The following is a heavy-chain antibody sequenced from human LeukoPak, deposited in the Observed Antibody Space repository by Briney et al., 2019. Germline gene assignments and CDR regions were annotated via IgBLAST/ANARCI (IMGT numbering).Heavy chain of an antibody. CDR1: GFTFSSYA. D-gene: IGHD2-21*02. Sequence: GGSLRLSCAASGFTFSSYAMSWVRQAPGKGLEWVSAISGSGGSTYYADSVKGRFTISRDNAKNSLFLQMNSLRNEDTAVYYCVRDAVTAYWGQGTLVTVSS. J-gene: IGHJ4*02. CDR2: ISGSGGST. V-gene: IGHV3-23*01. CDR3: VRDAVTAY.